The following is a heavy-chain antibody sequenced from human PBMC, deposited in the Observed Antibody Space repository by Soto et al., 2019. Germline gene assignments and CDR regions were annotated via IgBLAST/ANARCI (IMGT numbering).Heavy chain of an antibody. CDR2: ISAYNGNT. D-gene: IGHD5-12*01. CDR1: GYTFTSYG. V-gene: IGHV1-18*01. Sequence: QVQLVQSGAEVKKPGASVKVSCKASGYTFTSYGISWVRQAPGQGLEWMGWISAYNGNTNYAQKLQGRVTMTTDTYPSTAYMELRSLRSDDTAVYYCASSPGWLRQKNYYYYGMDVWGQGTTVTVSS. CDR3: ASSPGWLRQKNYYYYGMDV. J-gene: IGHJ6*02.